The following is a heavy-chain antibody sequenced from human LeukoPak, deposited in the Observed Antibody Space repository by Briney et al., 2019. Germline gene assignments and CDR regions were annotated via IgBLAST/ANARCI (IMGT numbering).Heavy chain of an antibody. J-gene: IGHJ4*02. D-gene: IGHD7-27*01. CDR3: ARISANWDFDY. Sequence: SETLSLTCTVSGYSISSGYYWGWIRQPPGKGLEWIGSIYHSGSTYYNPSLKSRATISVDTSKNQFSLKLSSVTAADAAVYYCARISANWDFDYWGQGTLVTVSS. CDR2: IYHSGST. V-gene: IGHV4-38-2*02. CDR1: GYSISSGYY.